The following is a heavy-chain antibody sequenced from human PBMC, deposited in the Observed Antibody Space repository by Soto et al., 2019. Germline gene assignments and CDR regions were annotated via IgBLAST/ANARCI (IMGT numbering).Heavy chain of an antibody. D-gene: IGHD2-21*02. CDR3: ARDTAYCGGDCYSAPHAFDI. V-gene: IGHV1-46*01. CDR1: GYTFTSYY. Sequence: ASVKVSCKASGYTFTSYYMHWVRQAPGQGLEWMGIINPAGGSTNYAQKFQGRVTMTRDTSTSTVYMQLSSLRSEDTAVYYCARDTAYCGGDCYSAPHAFDIWGQGTMVTVSS. J-gene: IGHJ3*02. CDR2: INPAGGST.